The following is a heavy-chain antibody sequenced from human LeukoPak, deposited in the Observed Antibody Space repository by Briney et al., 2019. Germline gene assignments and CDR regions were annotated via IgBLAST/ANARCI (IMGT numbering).Heavy chain of an antibody. Sequence: SETLSLTCTVSGGSISSGSYYWSWIRQPAGKGLEWIGRIYTSGSTNYNPSLKSRVTISVDTSKNQFSLKLSSVTAADTAVYYCARDSQGRYCSSTSCYWHYYYYMDVWGKGTTVTVSS. J-gene: IGHJ6*03. V-gene: IGHV4-61*02. CDR2: IYTSGST. CDR1: GGSISSGSYY. CDR3: ARDSQGRYCSSTSCYWHYYYYMDV. D-gene: IGHD2-2*01.